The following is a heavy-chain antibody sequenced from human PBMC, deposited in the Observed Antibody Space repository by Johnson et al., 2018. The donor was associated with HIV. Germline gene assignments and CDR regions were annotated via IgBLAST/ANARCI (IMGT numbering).Heavy chain of an antibody. CDR1: GFTFSSFG. D-gene: IGHD1-1*01. V-gene: IGHV3-30*02. CDR3: AKESRYSARYNWNDGYAFDI. J-gene: IGHJ3*02. CDR2: IRYDGSNK. Sequence: QVQLVESGGGVVQHGGSLRLSCAASGFTFSSFGMHWVRQAPGKGLEWVAFIRYDGSNKYYADSVKGRFTISRDNSKNIVYLQMDSLRAEDTGLYYCAKESRYSARYNWNDGYAFDIWGQGTMVTGSS.